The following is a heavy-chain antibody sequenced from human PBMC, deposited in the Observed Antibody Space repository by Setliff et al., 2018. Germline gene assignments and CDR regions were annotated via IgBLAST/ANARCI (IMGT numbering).Heavy chain of an antibody. CDR2: IFSDGTT. J-gene: IGHJ3*02. CDR1: GDSINNFY. V-gene: IGHV4-59*01. D-gene: IGHD2-2*01. Sequence: SETLSLTCSVSGDSINNFYWNWIRQSPGTGLEWIGYIFSDGTTYYNPSLKRRVAMSVDTFKKQFSLGMSAVTAADTAVYYGARGRMRGSCSGPSCTYDPFDIWGQGTPVTVSS. CDR3: ARGRMRGSCSGPSCTYDPFDI.